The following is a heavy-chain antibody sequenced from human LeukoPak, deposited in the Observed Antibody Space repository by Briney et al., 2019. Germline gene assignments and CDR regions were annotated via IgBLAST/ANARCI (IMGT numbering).Heavy chain of an antibody. CDR3: VSSLGGNDN. CDR1: GFTLRNYW. J-gene: IGHJ4*02. Sequence: GGSQRLSCAASGFTLRNYWMHWVRQAPGKGLVWVSHISGDGTSTGYAASVKGRFTISRDNAKNTLYLQMNSLRAEDTAVYYCVSSLGGNDNWGQETVVPVSS. CDR2: ISGDGTST. V-gene: IGHV3-74*01.